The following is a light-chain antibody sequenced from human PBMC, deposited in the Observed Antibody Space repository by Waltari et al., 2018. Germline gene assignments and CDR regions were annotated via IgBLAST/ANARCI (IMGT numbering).Light chain of an antibody. CDR3: QQYNNWPLLRT. V-gene: IGKV3-15*01. CDR2: GSS. J-gene: IGKJ1*01. Sequence: EIVMTQSPATLSVSPGERATLSCRASQSVSSNLAWYQQKPAQAPRLLIYGSSTRATGIPARFSGSGSGTEFTLTISSMQSEDFAVYYCQQYNNWPLLRTFGQGTKVEIK. CDR1: QSVSSN.